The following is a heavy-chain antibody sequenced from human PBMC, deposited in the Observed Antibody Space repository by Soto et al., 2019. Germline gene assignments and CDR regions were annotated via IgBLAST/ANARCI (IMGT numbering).Heavy chain of an antibody. CDR2: INPNSGGT. CDR3: ARVKGKDIVLNRLYGMDV. V-gene: IGHV1-2*02. D-gene: IGHD2-8*01. CDR1: GYTFTGYY. J-gene: IGHJ6*02. Sequence: GKVSCKASGYTFTGYYMHWVRQAPGQGLEWMGWINPNSGGTNYAQKFQGRVTMTRDTSISTAYMELSRLRSDDTAVYYCARVKGKDIVLNRLYGMDVWGQGTTVTVSS.